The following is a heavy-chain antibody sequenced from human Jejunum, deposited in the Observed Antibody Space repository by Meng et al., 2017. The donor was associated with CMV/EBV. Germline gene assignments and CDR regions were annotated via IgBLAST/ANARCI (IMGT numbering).Heavy chain of an antibody. CDR1: GYTFTGSY. D-gene: IGHD6-13*01. CDR2: INPNSGGT. Sequence: QGQRVRAGAEVKEPGASVKGSCKAYGYTFTGSYMHWVRQATGQGLEWMGWINPNSGGTNYAQKFQGWVTMTRDTSISTAYMELSRLRSDDTAVYYCARDWEGSWAVFDYWGQGTLVTVSS. J-gene: IGHJ4*02. V-gene: IGHV1-2*04. CDR3: ARDWEGSWAVFDY.